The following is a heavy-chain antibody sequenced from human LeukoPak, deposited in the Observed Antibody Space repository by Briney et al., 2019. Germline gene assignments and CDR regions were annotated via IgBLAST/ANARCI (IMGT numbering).Heavy chain of an antibody. V-gene: IGHV3-30*02. J-gene: IGHJ6*03. CDR3: AKTHSSGWYEGTNFYYYYMDV. Sequence: PGRSLRLSCAASGFTFSSYGMHWVRQAPGKGLEWVAFIRYDGSNKDYADSVKGRFTISRDNSKNTLYLQMNSLRAEDTAVYYCAKTHSSGWYEGTNFYYYYMDVWGKGTTVTVSS. CDR1: GFTFSSYG. D-gene: IGHD6-19*01. CDR2: IRYDGSNK.